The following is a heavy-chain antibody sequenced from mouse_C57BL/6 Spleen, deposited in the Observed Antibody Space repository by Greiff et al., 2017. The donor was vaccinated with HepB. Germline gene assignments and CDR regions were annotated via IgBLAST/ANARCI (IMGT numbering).Heavy chain of an antibody. J-gene: IGHJ3*01. V-gene: IGHV1-7*01. CDR3: ARNYYGYDGGYAY. D-gene: IGHD2-2*01. CDR1: GYTFTSYW. CDR2: INPSSGYT. Sequence: QVQLQQSGAELAKPGASVKLSCKASGYTFTSYWMHWVKQRPGQGLEWIGYINPSSGYTKYNQKFKDKATLTADKSSSTAYMQLSSLTYEDSAVYYCARNYYGYDGGYAYWGQVTLVTVSA.